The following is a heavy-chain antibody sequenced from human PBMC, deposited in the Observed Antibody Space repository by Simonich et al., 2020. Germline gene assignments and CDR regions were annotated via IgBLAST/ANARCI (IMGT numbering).Heavy chain of an antibody. CDR2: INSDGSST. CDR1: GFTFSSYW. V-gene: IGHV3-74*01. CDR3: ANSWGSGAFDI. Sequence: EVQLVESGGGLVQPGGSLRLSCAAPGFTFSSYWMHWVRQAPGKGLGWVSRINSDGSSTSYADSVKGRFTISRDNAKNTLYLQMNSLRAEDTAVYYCANSWGSGAFDIWGQGTMVTVSS. D-gene: IGHD7-27*01. J-gene: IGHJ3*02.